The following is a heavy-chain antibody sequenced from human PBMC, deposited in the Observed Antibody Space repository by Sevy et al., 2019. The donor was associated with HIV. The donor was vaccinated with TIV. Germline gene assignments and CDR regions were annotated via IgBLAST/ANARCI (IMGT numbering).Heavy chain of an antibody. J-gene: IGHJ3*02. CDR3: ARDGVGRYYYDSSGYPDAFDI. V-gene: IGHV3-48*02. CDR1: GFTFSSYS. Sequence: GGSLRLSCAASGFTFSSYSMNWVRQAPGKGLEWVSYISSSSSTIYYADSVKGRFTISRDKAKNSLYLQMNSLRDEDTAVYYCARDGVGRYYYDSSGYPDAFDIWGQGTMVTVSS. CDR2: ISSSSSTI. D-gene: IGHD3-22*01.